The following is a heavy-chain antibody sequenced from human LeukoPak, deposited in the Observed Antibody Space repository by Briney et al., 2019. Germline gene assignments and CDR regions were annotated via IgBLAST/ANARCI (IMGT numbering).Heavy chain of an antibody. V-gene: IGHV4-30-2*01. D-gene: IGHD5-18*01. CDR1: GGSISSGDYS. CDR3: ARDGGYGHYDY. CDR2: IYHSGRT. Sequence: SRTLSLTCAVSGGSISSGDYSWSWIRQPPGKGLEWIGYIYHSGRTFYNPSLKSRVTISVDTSKNQISLEVTSVTAADTAVYYCARDGGYGHYDYWGRGTLVTVSS. J-gene: IGHJ4*02.